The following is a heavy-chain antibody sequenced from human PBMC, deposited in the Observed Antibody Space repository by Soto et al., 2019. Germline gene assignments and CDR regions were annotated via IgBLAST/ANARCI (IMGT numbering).Heavy chain of an antibody. Sequence: QGHLVQSGPEVRKPGSSVTVSCKASGYNFAKYVISWVRQAPGQGLQWMGWISAYNGNTNYAQKFQGRVTLTTDTSTSTGYLELRGLRSDDTAIYYCARVEYSGSGAYNENDDDAYYMDVGGEGTTVTVFS. CDR3: ARVEYSGSGAYNENDDDAYYMDV. CDR2: ISAYNGNT. V-gene: IGHV1-18*01. D-gene: IGHD3-10*01. J-gene: IGHJ6*03. CDR1: GYNFAKYV.